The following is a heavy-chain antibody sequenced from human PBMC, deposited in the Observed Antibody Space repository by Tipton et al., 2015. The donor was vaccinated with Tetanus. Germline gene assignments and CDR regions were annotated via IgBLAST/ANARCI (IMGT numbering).Heavy chain of an antibody. J-gene: IGHJ4*02. V-gene: IGHV4-34*01. CDR3: VVIAWQWLGGPRGDY. CDR2: INHSGST. CDR1: GGSFRGGSIHDYY. Sequence: TLSLTCAVYGGSFRGGSIHDYYWSWIRQPPGKGLEWIGEINHSGSTNYSPSLKSRVTVSADTSKNQFSLRLTSVTAADTAVYYCVVIAWQWLGGPRGDYWGQGTLVTVSS. D-gene: IGHD6-19*01.